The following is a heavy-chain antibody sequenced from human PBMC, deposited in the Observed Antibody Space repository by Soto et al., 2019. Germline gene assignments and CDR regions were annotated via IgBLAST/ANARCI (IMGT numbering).Heavy chain of an antibody. CDR1: GGTFSSYT. CDR2: IIPILGIA. CDR3: ARDQDRYCSGGSCYPNDAFDI. Sequence: ASVKVSCKASGGTFSSYTISWVRQAPGQGLEWMGRIIPILGIANYAQKFQGRVTITADKSTSTAYMELSSLRSEDTAVYYCARDQDRYCSGGSCYPNDAFDIWGQGTMVTV. V-gene: IGHV1-69*04. J-gene: IGHJ3*02. D-gene: IGHD2-15*01.